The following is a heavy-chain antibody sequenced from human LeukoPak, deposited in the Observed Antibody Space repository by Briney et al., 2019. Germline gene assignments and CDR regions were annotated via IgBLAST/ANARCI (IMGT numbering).Heavy chain of an antibody. D-gene: IGHD6-19*01. V-gene: IGHV1-46*01. J-gene: IGHJ6*03. CDR2: INPSGGST. CDR1: GYTFTSYY. Sequence: AAVKVSCKASGYTFTSYYMHWVRQAPVQGLEWMGIINPSGGSTSYAQKFQGRVTMTRDMSTSTVYMELSSLRSEDTAVYYCARDLRYSSGWHASGMDVWGKGTTVTISS. CDR3: ARDLRYSSGWHASGMDV.